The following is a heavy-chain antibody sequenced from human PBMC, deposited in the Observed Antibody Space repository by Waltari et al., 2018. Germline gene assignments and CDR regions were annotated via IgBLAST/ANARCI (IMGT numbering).Heavy chain of an antibody. CDR1: GFTFSSYA. CDR2: ISGSGGST. Sequence: EVQLLESGGGLVQPGGSLRLSCAASGFTFSSYAMSWVRQAPGKGLEWVSAISGSGGSTYYADSGKGRFTISRDNSKNTLYLQMNSLRAEDTAVYYCARVGGHSNKNYYYYMDVWGKGTTVTVSS. V-gene: IGHV3-23*01. J-gene: IGHJ6*03. D-gene: IGHD4-4*01. CDR3: ARVGGHSNKNYYYYMDV.